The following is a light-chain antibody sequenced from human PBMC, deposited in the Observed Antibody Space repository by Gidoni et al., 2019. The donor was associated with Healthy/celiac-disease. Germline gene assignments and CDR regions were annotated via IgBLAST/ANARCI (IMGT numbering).Light chain of an antibody. Sequence: EIVLTHSPHTLSLAPGERATPYCRASQSVSSSYLGWYQKKPGPAPRPLIYGASRRAPGIPDRVSGSGSGTDCTLTISGLEPEDFAVYYCQQYGSSPPYTFXQXTKLEIK. CDR2: GAS. CDR1: QSVSSSY. J-gene: IGKJ2*01. V-gene: IGKV3-20*01. CDR3: QQYGSSPPYT.